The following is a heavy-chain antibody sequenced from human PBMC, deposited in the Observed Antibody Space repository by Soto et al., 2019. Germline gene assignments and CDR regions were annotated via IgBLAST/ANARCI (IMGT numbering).Heavy chain of an antibody. CDR3: ARAGVYGSTPRGGMDV. CDR2: IWYDGSNK. J-gene: IGHJ6*02. Sequence: QVPLVESGGGVVQPGRSLRLSCAASGFTFSSYGMHWVRQAPGKGLEWVAVIWYDGSNKYYADSVKGRFTISRDNSKNTLYLQMNSLRAEDTAVYYCARAGVYGSTPRGGMDVWGQGTTVTVSS. CDR1: GFTFSSYG. V-gene: IGHV3-33*01. D-gene: IGHD3-10*01.